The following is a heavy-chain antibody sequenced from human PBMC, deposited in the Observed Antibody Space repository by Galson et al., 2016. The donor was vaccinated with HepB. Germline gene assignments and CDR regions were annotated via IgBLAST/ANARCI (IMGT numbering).Heavy chain of an antibody. CDR3: ARHVGYYYSYWYFDL. D-gene: IGHD3-22*01. CDR2: IYYSGST. V-gene: IGHV4-39*01. CDR1: DGSISSSSYY. Sequence: ETLSLTCTVSDGSISSSSYYWGWIRQPPGKGLEWIGSIYYSGSTYYNPSLKSRVTISVDTSKNQFSLKLSSVPAADTAVYYCARHVGYYYSYWYFDLWGRGTLVTVSS. J-gene: IGHJ2*01.